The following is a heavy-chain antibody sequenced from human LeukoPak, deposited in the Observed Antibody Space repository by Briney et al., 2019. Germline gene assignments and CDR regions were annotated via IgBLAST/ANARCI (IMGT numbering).Heavy chain of an antibody. J-gene: IGHJ5*02. D-gene: IGHD3-10*01. Sequence: SETLSLTCTVSGGSISSGSYYWSWIRQPAGKGLEWIGRIYTSGSTNYNPSLKSRVTISVDTSKNQFSLKLSSVTAADTAVYYCARGRSRRITMVRGPNWFDPWGQGTLVTVSS. V-gene: IGHV4-61*02. CDR1: GGSISSGSYY. CDR2: IYTSGST. CDR3: ARGRSRRITMVRGPNWFDP.